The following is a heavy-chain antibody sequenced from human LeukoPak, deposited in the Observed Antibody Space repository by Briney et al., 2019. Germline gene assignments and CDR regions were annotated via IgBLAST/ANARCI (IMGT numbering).Heavy chain of an antibody. D-gene: IGHD5-24*01. V-gene: IGHV4-61*02. CDR2: VYTSGNT. CDR3: ARGRVMATIRPRSENFDY. J-gene: IGHJ4*02. CDR1: GGSISSGSYY. Sequence: PSETESLTCTVSGGSISSGSYYWSWVRQPAGKGLEWVGRVYTSGNTNYNPSLKSRVTMSVDTSKNQFSLKLTSVTAVDTAVYYCARGRVMATIRPRSENFDYWGQGTLVTVSS.